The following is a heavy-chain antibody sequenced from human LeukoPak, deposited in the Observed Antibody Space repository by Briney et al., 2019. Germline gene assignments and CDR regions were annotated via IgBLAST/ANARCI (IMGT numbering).Heavy chain of an antibody. CDR1: GFTFSGSA. J-gene: IGHJ3*02. D-gene: IGHD5-12*01. CDR2: IRSKTDGGTT. CDR3: TITDGWLRLGWAFDI. Sequence: GGSLRLSCAASGFTFSGSAMHWVRQASGKGLEWVGRIRSKTDGGTTDYAAPVKGRFTISRDDSKNTLYLQMNSLKTEDTAVYYCTITDGWLRLGWAFDIWGQGTMATVSS. V-gene: IGHV3-15*01.